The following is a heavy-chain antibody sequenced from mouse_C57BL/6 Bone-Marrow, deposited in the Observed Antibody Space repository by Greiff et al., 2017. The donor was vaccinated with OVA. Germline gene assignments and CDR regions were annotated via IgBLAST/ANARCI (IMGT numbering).Heavy chain of an antibody. V-gene: IGHV14-4*01. CDR2: IDPENGDT. J-gene: IGHJ4*01. D-gene: IGHD1-1*01. CDR3: TRPPYYGSRGYAMDY. CDR1: GFNIKDDY. Sequence: EVQLQQSGAELVRPGASVKLSCTASGFNIKDDYMHWVKQRPEQGLEWIGWIDPENGDTEYASKFQGKATITADTSSNTAYLQLSSLTSEDTAVYYCTRPPYYGSRGYAMDYWGQGTSVTVSS.